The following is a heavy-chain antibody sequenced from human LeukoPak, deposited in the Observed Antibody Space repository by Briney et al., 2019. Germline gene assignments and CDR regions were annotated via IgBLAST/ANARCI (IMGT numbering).Heavy chain of an antibody. V-gene: IGHV4-34*10. J-gene: IGHJ4*02. Sequence: SETLSLTCAVSGVSFNDYYWSWVRQTPGKGLEWIGEINHSGYTKDSPSLKNRLTLSINTYTKKFFLSLRSVTVADAGIYYCTRMTTVHYYWVRGSVVTVSS. CDR3: TRMTTVHYY. D-gene: IGHD4-17*01. CDR2: INHSGYT. CDR1: GVSFNDYY.